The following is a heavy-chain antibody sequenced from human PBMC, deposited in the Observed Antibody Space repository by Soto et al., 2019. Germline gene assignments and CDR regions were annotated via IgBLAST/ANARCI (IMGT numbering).Heavy chain of an antibody. J-gene: IGHJ4*02. CDR2: IYSGGTT. V-gene: IGHV3-53*01. D-gene: IGHD1-1*01. CDR1: GFTVSNNY. Sequence: GGSLRLSXAASGFTVSNNYMTWVRQAPGKGLEWVSVIYSGGTTYYADSVKGRFTISRDNSNNTLYLQMNTLRAEDTAMYYCARLAWTTRNFDYWGQGTLVTVSS. CDR3: ARLAWTTRNFDY.